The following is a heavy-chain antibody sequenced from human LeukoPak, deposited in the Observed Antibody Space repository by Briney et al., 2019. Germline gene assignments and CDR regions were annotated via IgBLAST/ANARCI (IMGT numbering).Heavy chain of an antibody. CDR2: INPSGGST. CDR3: ARDKGPGGSGSYLPYYYYYMDV. J-gene: IGHJ6*03. D-gene: IGHD3-10*01. V-gene: IGHV1-46*01. CDR1: EYTFTSYY. Sequence: ASVKVPCKASEYTFTSYYLHWVRQALGQGLEWMGIINPSGGSTSYAQKFQGRVTMSRDVSTSTVYMELSSLRSEDTAVYYCARDKGPGGSGSYLPYYYYYMDVWGKGTTVTVSS.